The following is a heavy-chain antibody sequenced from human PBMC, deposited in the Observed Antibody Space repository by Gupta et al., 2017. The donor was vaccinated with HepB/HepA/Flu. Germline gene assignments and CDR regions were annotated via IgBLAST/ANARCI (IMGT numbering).Heavy chain of an antibody. CDR2: IYSGGST. CDR1: GFTVSSNS. V-gene: IGHV3-66*01. CDR3: ARGFGSSWYGDYFDY. D-gene: IGHD6-13*01. Sequence: EVQLVESGGGLIQPGGSLRHSRAASGFTVSSNSLSRFRQAPGKGLEWVSVIYSGGSTYYADSVKGRFTISRDNSKNTLYLQMNSLRAEDTAVYYCARGFGSSWYGDYFDYWGQGTLVTVSS. J-gene: IGHJ4*02.